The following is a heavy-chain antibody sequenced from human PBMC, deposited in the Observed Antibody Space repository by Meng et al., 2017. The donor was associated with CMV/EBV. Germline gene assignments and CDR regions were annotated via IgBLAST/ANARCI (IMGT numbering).Heavy chain of an antibody. CDR2: INPSGGST. CDR1: GYTFTSYY. V-gene: IGHV1-46*01. D-gene: IGHD3-3*01. J-gene: IGHJ4*02. Sequence: ASVKVSCKASGYTFTSYYMHWVRQATGQGLEWMGIINPSGGSTSYAQKFQGRVTMTRDTSTSTVYMELSSLRSEDTAVYYCARSNSITIFGVVIIKPNYYFDYWGQGTLVTVSS. CDR3: ARSNSITIFGVVIIKPNYYFDY.